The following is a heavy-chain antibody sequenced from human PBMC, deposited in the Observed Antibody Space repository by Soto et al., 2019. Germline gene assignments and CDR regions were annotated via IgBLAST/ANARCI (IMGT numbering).Heavy chain of an antibody. V-gene: IGHV1-69*01. Sequence: QVQLVQSGAEVQKPGSSVKVSCKASGGTFSTYGITWVRQASGQGLEWMGGIIPISGSIKFAQKLQGRLTIIPDESTSTVYMELSSLTSEDTAVYYCASRERVDAFDVWGQGTMVTVSS. CDR1: GGTFSTYG. CDR3: ASRERVDAFDV. J-gene: IGHJ3*01. CDR2: IIPISGSI. D-gene: IGHD1-26*01.